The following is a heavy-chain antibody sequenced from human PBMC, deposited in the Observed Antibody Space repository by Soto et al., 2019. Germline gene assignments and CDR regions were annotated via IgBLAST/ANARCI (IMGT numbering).Heavy chain of an antibody. V-gene: IGHV3-23*01. CDR3: AKTLYSRSWYINNWFDP. CDR1: GFTFSSYA. CDR2: ISGSGGST. J-gene: IGHJ5*02. D-gene: IGHD6-13*01. Sequence: GGSLRLSCAASGFTFSSYAMSWVRQAPGKGLEWVTAISGSGGSTYYADSVKGRFTISRDNSKNMLYLQMISLRAEDTAVYYCAKTLYSRSWYINNWFDPWGQGTLVTVSS.